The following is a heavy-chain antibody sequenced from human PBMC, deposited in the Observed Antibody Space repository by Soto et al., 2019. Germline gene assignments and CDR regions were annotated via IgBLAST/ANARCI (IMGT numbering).Heavy chain of an antibody. CDR1: GYTLTELS. Sequence: ASVKVSCKVSGYTLTELSMHWVRQAPGKGLEWMGGFDPEDGETIYAQKFQGRVTMTEDTSTDTAYMELSSLRSEDTAVYYCARWTYYDILTGYYRFDYWGQGTLVTVSS. D-gene: IGHD3-9*01. J-gene: IGHJ4*02. V-gene: IGHV1-24*01. CDR3: ARWTYYDILTGYYRFDY. CDR2: FDPEDGET.